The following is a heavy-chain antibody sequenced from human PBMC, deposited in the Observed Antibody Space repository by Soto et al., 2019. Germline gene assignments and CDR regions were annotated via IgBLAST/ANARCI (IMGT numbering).Heavy chain of an antibody. D-gene: IGHD3-3*01. CDR2: VSFDENNR. V-gene: IGHV3-30*18. Sequence: QVQLVESGGGVVQSGRSLRLFCAASGFTLSSHGMHWVRQAPGKGLEWVAFVSFDENNRYYADSVKGRFTIFRDSAKNTVYLQMNSLRSDDTAVYYCAKDALFTIDEYHMDVWGKATTVTVSS. CDR3: AKDALFTIDEYHMDV. J-gene: IGHJ6*03. CDR1: GFTLSSHG.